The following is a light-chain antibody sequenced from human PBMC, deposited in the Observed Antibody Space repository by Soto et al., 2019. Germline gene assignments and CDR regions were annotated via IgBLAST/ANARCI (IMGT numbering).Light chain of an antibody. CDR3: MQDVQTPLS. CDR1: QSLLHSNGYNY. CDR2: LGS. V-gene: IGKV2-28*01. J-gene: IGKJ4*01. Sequence: DIVMTQSPLSLPVTPGEPASISCRSSQSLLHSNGYNYLDWYLQKPGQSPQLVIYLGSNRASGVPERFSGSGSGTDFTLKISRVQAEDVGVYYCMQDVQTPLSFGGGTKVEIK.